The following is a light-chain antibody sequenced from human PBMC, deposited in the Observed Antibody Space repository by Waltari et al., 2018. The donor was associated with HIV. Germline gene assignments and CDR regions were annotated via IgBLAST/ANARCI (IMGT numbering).Light chain of an antibody. Sequence: IGLTQSPRTLSLAPGERAALPCRARQSVSSYYLAWFQQIPGQAPRLLIYGASSRATVIPDRFSGSGSATYFTLTISRLEPADFAVYYCQQYGDSPYTFGQGTKLEIK. CDR2: GAS. V-gene: IGKV3-20*01. CDR3: QQYGDSPYT. J-gene: IGKJ2*01. CDR1: QSVSSYY.